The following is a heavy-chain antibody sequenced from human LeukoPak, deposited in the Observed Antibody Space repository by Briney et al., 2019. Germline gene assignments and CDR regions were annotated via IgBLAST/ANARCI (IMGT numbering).Heavy chain of an antibody. CDR2: MNPNRGNT. Sequence: ASVKVSCKASGYTFTSYDINWVRQATGQGLEWMGWMNPNRGNTGYAQKFQGRVTMTRNTSISTAYMELSSLRSEGTAVYYCARMTTLNWFDPWGQGTLVTVSS. CDR3: ARMTTLNWFDP. D-gene: IGHD3-16*01. CDR1: GYTFTSYD. J-gene: IGHJ5*02. V-gene: IGHV1-8*01.